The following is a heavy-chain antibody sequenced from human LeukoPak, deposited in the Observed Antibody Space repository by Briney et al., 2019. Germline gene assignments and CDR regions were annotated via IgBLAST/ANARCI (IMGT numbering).Heavy chain of an antibody. CDR1: GGSFSGHF. Sequence: SETLSLTCGVYGGSFSGHFYSWIRQPPGKGLEWIGSIYYSGSTYYNPSLKSRVTISVDTSKNQFSLKLSSVTAADTAVYYCARLGRDSSSWYGRWFDPWGQGTLVTVSS. CDR2: IYYSGST. CDR3: ARLGRDSSSWYGRWFDP. V-gene: IGHV4-34*01. J-gene: IGHJ5*02. D-gene: IGHD6-13*01.